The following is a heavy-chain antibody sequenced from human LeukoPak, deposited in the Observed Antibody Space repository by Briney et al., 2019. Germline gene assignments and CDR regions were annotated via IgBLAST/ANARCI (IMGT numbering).Heavy chain of an antibody. J-gene: IGHJ6*03. CDR3: ARGVGATPYYYYYMDV. D-gene: IGHD1-26*01. V-gene: IGHV1-8*02. CDR2: MNPNSGNT. CDR1: GGTFSSYD. Sequence: ASVKVSCKASGGTFSSYDINWVRQATGQGLEWMGWMNPNSGNTGYAQKFQGRVTMTRNTSISTAYMELSSLRSEDTAVYYCARGVGATPYYYYYMDVWGKGTTVTVSS.